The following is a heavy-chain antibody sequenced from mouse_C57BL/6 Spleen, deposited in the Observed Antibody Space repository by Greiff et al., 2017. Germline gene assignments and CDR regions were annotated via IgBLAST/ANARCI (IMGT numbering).Heavy chain of an antibody. CDR3: TRKEDYYSNYDY. Sequence: LELIWAIHPRNSDTSYNQKFKGKAKLTAVTSASTAYMELSSLTNEDSAVYYCTRKEDYYSNYDYWGQGTTVTVSS. D-gene: IGHD2-5*01. CDR2: IHPRNSDT. V-gene: IGHV1-5*01. J-gene: IGHJ2*01.